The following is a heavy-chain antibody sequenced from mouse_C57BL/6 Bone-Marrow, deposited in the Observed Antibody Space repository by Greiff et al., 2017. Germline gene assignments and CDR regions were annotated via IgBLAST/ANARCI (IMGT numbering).Heavy chain of an antibody. CDR3: ARHVTGTYFDV. D-gene: IGHD4-1*01. V-gene: IGHV5-6*01. CDR2: ISSGGSYT. Sequence: EVHLVESGGDLVKPGGSLKLSCAASGFTFSSYGMSWVRQTPDKRLEWVATISSGGSYTYYPDSVKGRFTISRDHAKNTLYLQMSSLKSEDTAMYYCARHVTGTYFDVWGTGTTVTVSS. J-gene: IGHJ1*03. CDR1: GFTFSSYG.